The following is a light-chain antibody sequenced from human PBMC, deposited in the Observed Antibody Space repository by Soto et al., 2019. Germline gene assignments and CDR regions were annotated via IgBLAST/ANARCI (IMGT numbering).Light chain of an antibody. CDR2: NNN. CDR1: SSNIGSNT. V-gene: IGLV1-44*01. J-gene: IGLJ3*02. CDR3: AAWDDSLNGWV. Sequence: QSVLTQPPSPSGTPGQRVTISCSGSSSNIGSNTVNWYLQLPGTTPKLLIYNNNQRPSGVPDRFSGSKSGTSASLAISGLQSEDEADYYCAAWDDSLNGWVFGGGTKLTVL.